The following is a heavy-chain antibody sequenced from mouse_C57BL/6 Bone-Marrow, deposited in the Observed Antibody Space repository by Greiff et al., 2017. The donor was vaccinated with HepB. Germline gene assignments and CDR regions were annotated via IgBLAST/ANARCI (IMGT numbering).Heavy chain of an antibody. CDR1: GYTFTSYW. J-gene: IGHJ2*01. Sequence: VKLQQPGAELVMPGASVKLSCKASGYTFTSYWMHWVKQRPGQGLEWIGEIDPSDSYTNYNQKFKGKSTLTVDKSSSTAYMQLSSLTSEDSAVYYCARSEYLYYFDYWGQGTTLTVSS. V-gene: IGHV1-69*01. CDR3: ARSEYLYYFDY. CDR2: IDPSDSYT. D-gene: IGHD5-2*01.